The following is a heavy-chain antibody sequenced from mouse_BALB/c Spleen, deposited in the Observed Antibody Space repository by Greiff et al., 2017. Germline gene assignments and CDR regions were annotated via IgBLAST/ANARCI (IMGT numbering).Heavy chain of an antibody. D-gene: IGHD1-1*01. CDR1: GFNIKDTY. V-gene: IGHV14-3*02. J-gene: IGHJ2*01. CDR2: IDPANGNT. CDR3: ARWGTTVVASFDY. Sequence: VQLQQSGAELVKPGASVKLSCTASGFNIKDTYMHWVKQRPEQGLEWIGRIDPANGNTKYDPKFQGKATITADTSSNTAYLQLSSLTSEDSAVYFCARWGTTVVASFDYWGQGTTLTVSS.